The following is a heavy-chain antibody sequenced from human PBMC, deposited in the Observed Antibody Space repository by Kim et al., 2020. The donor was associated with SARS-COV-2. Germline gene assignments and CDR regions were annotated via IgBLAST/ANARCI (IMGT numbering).Heavy chain of an antibody. CDR2: ISYDGSNK. CDR3: ARDRKYFRGSDVLLWFGELSGHDY. J-gene: IGHJ4*02. D-gene: IGHD3-10*01. CDR1: GFTFSSYA. V-gene: IGHV3-30*04. Sequence: GGSLRLSCAASGFTFSSYAIHWVRQAPGKGLEWVAVISYDGSNKYYADSVKGRFTISRDNSKNTLYLQMNSLRAEDTTVYYCARDRKYFRGSDVLLWFGELSGHDYWGQGTLVTVSS.